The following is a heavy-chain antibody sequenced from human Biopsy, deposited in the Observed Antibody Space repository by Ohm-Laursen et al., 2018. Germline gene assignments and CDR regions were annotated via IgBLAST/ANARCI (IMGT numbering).Heavy chain of an antibody. CDR3: ARLTGDPSY. CDR1: DGSIKSYY. D-gene: IGHD7-27*01. Sequence: SDTLSLTWTVSDGSIKSYYWNWIRQSPGKGLEWIGFIYYTGHTNYNPSLKSRATISVDTSKNQFSLKVISVTAADTAVYYCARLTGDPSYWGQGILVTVSS. J-gene: IGHJ4*02. V-gene: IGHV4-59*07. CDR2: IYYTGHT.